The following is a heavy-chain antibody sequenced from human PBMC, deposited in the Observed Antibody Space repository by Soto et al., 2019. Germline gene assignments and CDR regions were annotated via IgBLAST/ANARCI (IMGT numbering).Heavy chain of an antibody. J-gene: IGHJ4*02. CDR1: VYSFSNYD. Sequence: VNLYWKASVYSFSNYDVNCVRHETGQGLEWMEWMNPNSGNTGYAQKFQGRVSMTRNTSISTACMELSSLRSEDTAVYYCARGYYYGSGSSPDYWGQGTLVTVSS. CDR2: MNPNSGNT. CDR3: ARGYYYGSGSSPDY. D-gene: IGHD3-10*01. V-gene: IGHV1-8*01.